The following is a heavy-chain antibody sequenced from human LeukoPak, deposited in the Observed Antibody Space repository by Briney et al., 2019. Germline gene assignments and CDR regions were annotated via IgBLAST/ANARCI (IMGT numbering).Heavy chain of an antibody. CDR3: ARGFQYYYDSSGYYY. CDR2: INHSGST. CDR1: GGSFSGYY. J-gene: IGHJ4*02. D-gene: IGHD3-22*01. V-gene: IGHV4-34*01. Sequence: SETLSLTCAVYGGSFSGYYWSWIRQPPGKGLEWIGEINHSGSTNYNPSLKSRVTISVDTSKNQFSLKLSSVTAADTAVYYCARGFQYYYDSSGYYYWGQGTLVTVSS.